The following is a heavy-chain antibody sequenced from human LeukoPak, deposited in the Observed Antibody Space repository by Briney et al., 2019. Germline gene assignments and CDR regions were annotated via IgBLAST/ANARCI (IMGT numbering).Heavy chain of an antibody. CDR2: INPNNGVT. CDR3: ARDKVAAAGLQADDYYYYYMDV. V-gene: IGHV1-2*02. J-gene: IGHJ6*03. D-gene: IGHD6-13*01. Sequence: GASVKVSCKASGYTFTGYYVHWVRQAPGQGLEWMGWINPNNGVTSYAQKFQGRVTMTRDTSIRTAYMELSSLRSDDTAVYYCARDKVAAAGLQADDYYYYYMDVWGKGTTVTVSS. CDR1: GYTFTGYY.